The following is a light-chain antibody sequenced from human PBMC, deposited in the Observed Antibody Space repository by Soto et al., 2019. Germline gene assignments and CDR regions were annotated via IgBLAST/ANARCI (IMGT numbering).Light chain of an antibody. Sequence: EIVLTQSPATLSLSPGERATLSCRASQSVSSYLAWYQQKPGQAPRLLIYGASSRATGIPDRFSGSGSGTDFTLTISRLEPEDFAVYYCQQYASSLRTFGQGTKVDIK. J-gene: IGKJ1*01. CDR3: QQYASSLRT. V-gene: IGKV3-20*01. CDR1: QSVSSY. CDR2: GAS.